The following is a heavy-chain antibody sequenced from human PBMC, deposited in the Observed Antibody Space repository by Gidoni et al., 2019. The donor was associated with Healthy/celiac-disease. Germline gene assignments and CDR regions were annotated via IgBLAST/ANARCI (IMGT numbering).Heavy chain of an antibody. CDR3: ARVGSSGYYPDWYFDL. CDR2: IYSGGST. CDR1: GFTVSSNS. J-gene: IGHJ2*01. Sequence: EVQLVESGGGLVQPGGSLRLSCAASGFTVSSNSMSWVRQAPGKGLEWVSVIYSGGSTYYADSVKGRFTISRDNSKNTLYLQMNSLRAEDTAVYYCARVGSSGYYPDWYFDLWGRGTLVTVSS. V-gene: IGHV3-66*02. D-gene: IGHD3-22*01.